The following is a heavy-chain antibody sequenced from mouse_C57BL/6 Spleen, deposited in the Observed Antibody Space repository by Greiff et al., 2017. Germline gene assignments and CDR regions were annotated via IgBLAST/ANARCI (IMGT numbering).Heavy chain of an antibody. Sequence: QVQLQQSGAELVKPGTSVKLSCKASGYTFTNYWIGWVKQRPGHGLEWIGDIYPGGGYTNYNEKFKGQATLTADKSSSTAYMQLSSLTSEDSAIYYCAGLSAVVGMVYWGQGTTVTVSS. D-gene: IGHD1-1*01. CDR2: IYPGGGYT. J-gene: IGHJ2*01. CDR3: AGLSAVVGMVY. CDR1: GYTFTNYW. V-gene: IGHV1-63*01.